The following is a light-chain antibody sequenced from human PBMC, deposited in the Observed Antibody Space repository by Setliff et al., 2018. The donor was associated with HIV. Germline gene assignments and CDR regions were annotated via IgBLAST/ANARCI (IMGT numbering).Light chain of an antibody. Sequence: QSALAQPPSVSGSPGQSVTISCTGTSSDVGTYNRVAWYQQTPGTAPKLMIYEVNNRPSGVPDRFSGSSSGNTASLTISGLQAEDEADYYCSSYASTSYGSSGTYVFGTGTQLTVL. CDR2: EVN. CDR3: SSYASTSYGSSGTYV. V-gene: IGLV2-18*02. CDR1: SSDVGTYNR. J-gene: IGLJ1*01.